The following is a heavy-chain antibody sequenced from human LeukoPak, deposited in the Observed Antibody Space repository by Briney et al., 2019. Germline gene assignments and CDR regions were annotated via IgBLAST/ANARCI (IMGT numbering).Heavy chain of an antibody. CDR3: ARVSYYDFWSGYSLDY. Sequence: QPGGSLRLSCAASGFTFSGYEMNWVRQAPGKGLEWVSYISSSGSTIYYADSVKGRFTISRDNAKNSLYLQMNSLRAEDTAVYYCARVSYYDFWSGYSLDYWGQGTLVTVSS. D-gene: IGHD3-3*01. J-gene: IGHJ4*02. CDR2: ISSSGSTI. CDR1: GFTFSGYE. V-gene: IGHV3-48*03.